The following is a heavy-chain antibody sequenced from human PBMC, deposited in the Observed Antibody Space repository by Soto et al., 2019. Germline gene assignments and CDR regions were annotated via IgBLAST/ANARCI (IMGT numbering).Heavy chain of an antibody. CDR2: IYYSGDT. CDR3: VRGGRYYMQETYYFDY. CDR1: GGSISSSGYY. Sequence: QLQLQESGPGLVKPSETLSLTCTVSGGSISSSGYYWGWIRQPPGKGLEWIGSIYYSGDTYFYPSLRSRVTISVDTSKNQFSLKLSSVTAADPAMYYCVRGGRYYMQETYYFDYWGQGTLVTVSS. V-gene: IGHV4-39*01. J-gene: IGHJ4*02. D-gene: IGHD3-10*01.